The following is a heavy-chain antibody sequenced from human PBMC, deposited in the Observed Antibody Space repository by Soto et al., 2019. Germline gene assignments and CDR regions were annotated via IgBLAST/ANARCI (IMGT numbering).Heavy chain of an antibody. CDR1: GGTFSSYA. CDR3: ARDRGTYYYDSTYFDY. D-gene: IGHD3-22*01. J-gene: IGHJ4*02. V-gene: IGHV1-69*13. CDR2: IIPIFGTA. Sequence: SVKVSCKASGGTFSSYAISWVRQAPGQGLEWMGGIIPIFGTANYAQKFQGRVTITADESTSTAYMELSSLRSEDTAVYYCARDRGTYYYDSTYFDYWGQGTLVTVSS.